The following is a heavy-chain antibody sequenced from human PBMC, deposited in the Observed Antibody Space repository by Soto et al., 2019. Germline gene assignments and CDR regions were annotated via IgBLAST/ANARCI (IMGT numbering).Heavy chain of an antibody. V-gene: IGHV1-69*06. CDR2: ITPVFGAP. D-gene: IGHD5-12*01. CDR1: GGTFGSST. J-gene: IGHJ4*02. CDR3: ARGERATNAYFNC. Sequence: SVTVSCKASGGTFGSSTISWVRQAPGQGLEWMGGITPVFGAPNYAQKFQGRVTITADKSTSTAYMELRSLRSEDTAVYYCARGERATNAYFNCWGQGTQGTVYS.